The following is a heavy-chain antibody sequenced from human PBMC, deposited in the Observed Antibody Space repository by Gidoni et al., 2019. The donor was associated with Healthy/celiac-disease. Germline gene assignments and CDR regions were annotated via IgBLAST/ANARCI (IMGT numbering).Heavy chain of an antibody. CDR3: ARLGGIAADDY. D-gene: IGHD6-13*01. V-gene: IGHV4-39*01. J-gene: IGHJ4*02. CDR2: IYYSGST. CDR1: GGSISSSSSY. Sequence: LQLQESGPVLVTPSETLSLTCPVSGGSISSSSSYWGWIRQPPGKGLEWIGSIYYSGSTYYNPSLKSRVTISVDTSKNQFALKLSSVTAADTAVYYWARLGGIAADDYWGQGTLVTVSS.